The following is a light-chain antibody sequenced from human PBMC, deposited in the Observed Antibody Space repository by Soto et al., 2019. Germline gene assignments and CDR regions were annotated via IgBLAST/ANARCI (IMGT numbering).Light chain of an antibody. V-gene: IGLV2-8*01. CDR1: SSDVGGYNR. J-gene: IGLJ3*02. CDR3: NSYAGNSWV. Sequence: QSVLTQPPSASGSPGQPVSISCTGNSSDVGGYNRVSWYQHHPGKAPKLIIYEVFKRPSGVPDRFSGSKSGNTASLTVSGLQAEDEADYYCNSYAGNSWVFGGGTKLTVL. CDR2: EVF.